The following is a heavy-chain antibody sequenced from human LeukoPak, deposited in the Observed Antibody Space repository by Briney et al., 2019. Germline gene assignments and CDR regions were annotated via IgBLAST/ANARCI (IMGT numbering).Heavy chain of an antibody. D-gene: IGHD2-2*01. J-gene: IGHJ6*04. CDR2: IYYSGST. Sequence: SETLSLTCTVSGGSISSYYWSWIRQPPGKGLEWIGYIYYSGSTNYNPSLKSRVTISVDTSKNQFSLKLSSVTAADTAVYYCARELVVPAASYYYYYGMDVWGKGTTVTVSS. V-gene: IGHV4-59*01. CDR3: ARELVVPAASYYYYYGMDV. CDR1: GGSISSYY.